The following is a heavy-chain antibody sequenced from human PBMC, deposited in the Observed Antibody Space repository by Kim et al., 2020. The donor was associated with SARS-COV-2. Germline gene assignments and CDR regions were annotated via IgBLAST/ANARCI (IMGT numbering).Heavy chain of an antibody. J-gene: IGHJ5*02. CDR2: IYYSGST. CDR3: ARREGYSYDPESNWFDP. D-gene: IGHD5-18*01. CDR1: GGSISSSSYY. Sequence: SETLSLTCTVSGGSISSSSYYWGWIRQPPGKGLEWIGSIYYSGSTYYNPSLKSRVTISVDTSKNQFSLKLSSVTAADTAVYYCARREGYSYDPESNWFDPWGQGTLVTVSS. V-gene: IGHV4-39*01.